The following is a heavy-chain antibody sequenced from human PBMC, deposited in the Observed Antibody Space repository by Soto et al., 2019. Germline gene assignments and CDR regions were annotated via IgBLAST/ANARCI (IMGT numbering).Heavy chain of an antibody. CDR1: GYTFTSYG. Sequence: ASVKVSCKASGYTFTSYGISWVRQAPGQGLEWMGWISAYNGNTNYAQKPQGRVTMTTDTSTSTAYMELRSLRSDDTAVYYCARDGSIAARAYYYGMDVWGQGTTVTVSS. D-gene: IGHD6-6*01. CDR3: ARDGSIAARAYYYGMDV. J-gene: IGHJ6*02. CDR2: ISAYNGNT. V-gene: IGHV1-18*04.